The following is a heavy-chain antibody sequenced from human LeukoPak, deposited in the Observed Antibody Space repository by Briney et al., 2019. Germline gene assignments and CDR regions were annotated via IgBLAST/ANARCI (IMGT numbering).Heavy chain of an antibody. J-gene: IGHJ4*02. D-gene: IGHD3-3*01. CDR3: ARVPSHDFWSGYLNY. V-gene: IGHV3-11*01. CDR2: ISSSGSTI. Sequence: GGSLRLSSAASGFTFSDYYMSWIRQAPGKGLEWVSYISSSGSTIYYADSVKGRFTISRDNAKNSLYLQMNSLRAEDTAVYYCARVPSHDFWSGYLNYWGQGTLVTVSS. CDR1: GFTFSDYY.